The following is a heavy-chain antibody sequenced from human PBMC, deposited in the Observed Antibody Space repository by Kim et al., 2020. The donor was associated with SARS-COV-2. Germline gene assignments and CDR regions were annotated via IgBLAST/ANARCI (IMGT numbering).Heavy chain of an antibody. CDR2: IYHSGST. J-gene: IGHJ4*02. D-gene: IGHD6-13*01. CDR3: ARATGSCWF. Sequence: SETLSLTCTVSGYSISSGYYWGWIQQPPGKGLEWIGSIYHSGSTYYNPSLKSRVTISVDTSKNQFSLKLSSVTAADTAVYYCARATGSCWFWGQGTLVTVSS. CDR1: GYSISSGYY. V-gene: IGHV4-38-2*02.